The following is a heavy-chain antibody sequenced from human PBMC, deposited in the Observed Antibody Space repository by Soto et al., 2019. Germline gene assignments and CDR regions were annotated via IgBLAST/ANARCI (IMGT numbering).Heavy chain of an antibody. CDR3: ARGEFGINSCSVTSSNCAFDV. Sequence: QVQLQQWGAGLLKPSETLSLTCTVYGGALSGNFWSWIRQTPGKGLEWIAEINHRGGTNYNPSLNIRVTISVDTSRSNFSLKLTSVTAAETAVYDCARGEFGINSCSVTSSNCAFDVLGQGTMVTVSS. CDR2: INHRGGT. J-gene: IGHJ3*01. D-gene: IGHD2-2*01. V-gene: IGHV4-34*01. CDR1: GGALSGNF.